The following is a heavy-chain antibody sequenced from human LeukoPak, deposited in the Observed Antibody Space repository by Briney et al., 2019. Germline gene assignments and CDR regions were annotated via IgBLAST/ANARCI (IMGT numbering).Heavy chain of an antibody. CDR2: IYYSGST. V-gene: IGHV4-39*07. CDR3: ARISIAVAGGAFDI. Sequence: SETLSLTCTVSGGSISSYYWGWIRQPPGKGLEWIGSIYYSGSTYYNPSLKSRVTISVDTSKNQFSLKLSSVTAADTAVYYCARISIAVAGGAFDIWGQGTMVTVSS. CDR1: GGSISSYY. D-gene: IGHD6-19*01. J-gene: IGHJ3*02.